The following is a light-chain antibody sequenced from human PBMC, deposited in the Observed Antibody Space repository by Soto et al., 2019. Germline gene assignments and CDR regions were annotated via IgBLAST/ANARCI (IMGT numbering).Light chain of an antibody. CDR3: SSYAGSNNFV. CDR1: SSDIGAYIY. CDR2: EVS. Sequence: QSVLTQPPSASGSPGQSVTISCTGTSSDIGAYIYVSWYQQHPGKAPKLMISEVSRRPSGVPERFSGSKFGNTASLTVSGLLADDEAHYYCSSYAGSNNFVFGTGTKVTVL. J-gene: IGLJ1*01. V-gene: IGLV2-8*01.